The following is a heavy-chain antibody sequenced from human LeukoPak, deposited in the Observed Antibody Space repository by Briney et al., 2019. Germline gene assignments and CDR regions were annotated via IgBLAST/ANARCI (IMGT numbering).Heavy chain of an antibody. D-gene: IGHD3-16*01. CDR1: GFIFGTYG. CDR2: IRHDGSIK. CDR3: AKDSLADIDY. Sequence: GGSLRLSCAASGFIFGTYGMYWVRQAPGKGLEWVAFIRHDGSIKNYADSVKGRSTISRDNSKNTLYLQMNSLRAEDTAVYYCAKDSLADIDYWGQGTLVTVSS. J-gene: IGHJ4*02. V-gene: IGHV3-30*02.